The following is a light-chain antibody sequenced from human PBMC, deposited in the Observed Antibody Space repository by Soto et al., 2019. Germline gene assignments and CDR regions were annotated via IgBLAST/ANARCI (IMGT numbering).Light chain of an antibody. J-gene: IGKJ1*01. Sequence: EIVLTQSPGTLSLSPGERATLSCRYSQSVSSSYLAWYQQKTGQAPMLLIYGASSSATGIPDRFSGSGSGTDLTLAISRLEPEDFAVYYCQQYGRAPGTFCPGTKVELK. CDR3: QQYGRAPGT. CDR1: QSVSSSY. CDR2: GAS. V-gene: IGKV3-20*01.